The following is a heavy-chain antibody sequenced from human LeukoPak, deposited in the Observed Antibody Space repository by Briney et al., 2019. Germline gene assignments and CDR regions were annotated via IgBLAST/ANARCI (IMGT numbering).Heavy chain of an antibody. D-gene: IGHD5-18*01. Sequence: SETLSLTCTVSGGSISSYYWSWIRQPPGKGLEWIGYIYYSGSTNYNPSLKSRVTISVDTSKNQFSLKLSSVTAADTAVYYCARDGQGYIFGQSDYWGQGTLVTVSS. J-gene: IGHJ4*02. CDR2: IYYSGST. V-gene: IGHV4-59*01. CDR1: GGSISSYY. CDR3: ARDGQGYIFGQSDY.